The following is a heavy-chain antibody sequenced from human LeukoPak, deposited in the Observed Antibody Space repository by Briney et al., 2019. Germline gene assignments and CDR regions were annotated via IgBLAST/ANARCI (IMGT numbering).Heavy chain of an antibody. CDR2: INTNTGNP. CDR3: ARDQSSSWSSYYYMDV. Sequence: ASVKVSCKASGYTFTGYYMHWVRQAPGQRLEWMGWINTNTGNPTYAQGFTGRFVFSLDTSVSTAYLQISSLKAEDTAVYYCARDQSSSWSSYYYMDVWGKGTTVTVSS. J-gene: IGHJ6*03. V-gene: IGHV7-4-1*02. CDR1: GYTFTGYY. D-gene: IGHD6-6*01.